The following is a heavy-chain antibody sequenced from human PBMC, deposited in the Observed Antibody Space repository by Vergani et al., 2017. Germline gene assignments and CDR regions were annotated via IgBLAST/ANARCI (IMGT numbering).Heavy chain of an antibody. CDR1: GFTFSSYG. D-gene: IGHD3-3*01. Sequence: QVQLVESGGGVVQPGGSLRLSCAASGFTFSSYGMHWVRQAPGKGLEWVAFIRYDGSNKYYADSVKGRFTISRDNSKNTLYLQMNSLRAEDTAVYYCAKEQIFGVVIDYWGQGTLVTVSS. CDR3: AKEQIFGVVIDY. V-gene: IGHV3-30*02. CDR2: IRYDGSNK. J-gene: IGHJ4*02.